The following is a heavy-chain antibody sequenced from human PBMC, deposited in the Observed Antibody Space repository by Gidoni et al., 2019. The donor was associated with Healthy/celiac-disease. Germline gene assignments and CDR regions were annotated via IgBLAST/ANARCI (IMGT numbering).Heavy chain of an antibody. Sequence: NYNPSLKSRVTISVDTSKNQFSLKLSSVTAADTAVYYCARGYSSSPLDYWGQGTLVTVSS. V-gene: IGHV4-34*01. D-gene: IGHD6-13*01. CDR3: ARGYSSSPLDY. J-gene: IGHJ4*02.